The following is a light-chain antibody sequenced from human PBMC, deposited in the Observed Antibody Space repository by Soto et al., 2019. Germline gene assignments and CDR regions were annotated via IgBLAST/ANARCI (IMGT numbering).Light chain of an antibody. CDR3: QSYDSSLSAWV. J-gene: IGLJ3*02. V-gene: IGLV1-40*01. CDR1: SSKIGAGYD. Sequence: QTVVTQPPSVSGAPGQRVTISCTGSSSKIGAGYDVHWYQQLPGTAPKLLIYGNNNRPSGVPDRFSGSKSATSASLAITGLQAEDEAEYHCQSYDSSLSAWVFGGGTKLTVL. CDR2: GNN.